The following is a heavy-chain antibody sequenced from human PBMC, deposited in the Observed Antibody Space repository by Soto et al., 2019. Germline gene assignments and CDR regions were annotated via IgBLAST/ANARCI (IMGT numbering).Heavy chain of an antibody. CDR3: ANGYCSGGSCSPFDY. CDR1: GFTFSSYA. Sequence: EVQLLESGGGLVQPGGSLRLSCAASGFTFSSYAMSWVRQAPGKGLEWVSAISGSGGSTYYADSVKGRFTISRDNSKNTLYLQMNSLRAEDTAVYYGANGYCSGGSCSPFDYWGQGTLVTVSS. J-gene: IGHJ4*02. CDR2: ISGSGGST. V-gene: IGHV3-23*01. D-gene: IGHD2-15*01.